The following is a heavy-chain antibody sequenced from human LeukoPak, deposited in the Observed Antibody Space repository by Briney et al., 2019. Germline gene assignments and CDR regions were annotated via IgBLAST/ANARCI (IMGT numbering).Heavy chain of an antibody. V-gene: IGHV3-21*01. CDR1: GFTFSSYS. D-gene: IGHD6-13*01. Sequence: GGSLRLSCAASGFTFSSYSMNWVRQAPGKGLEWVSSISSSSSYIYYADSVKGRFTISRDNAKNSLYLQMNSLRAEDTAVYYCARDAPGAAAGTLDYWGQGTLVTVSS. J-gene: IGHJ4*02. CDR3: ARDAPGAAAGTLDY. CDR2: ISSSSSYI.